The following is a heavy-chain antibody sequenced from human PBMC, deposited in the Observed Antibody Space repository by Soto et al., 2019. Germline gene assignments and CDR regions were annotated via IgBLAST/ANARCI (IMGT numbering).Heavy chain of an antibody. CDR1: GGSVSSGSYY. D-gene: IGHD3-16*02. Sequence: QVQLQESGPGLVKPSETLSLTCTVSGGSVSSGSYYWSWIRQPPGKGLEWIGYIYYSGSTNYNPSIKSRVTISVDTSKNQFSLKLSSVTAADTAVYYCARDMMMITFGGVIVRAFDYWGQGTLVTVSS. J-gene: IGHJ4*02. CDR2: IYYSGST. CDR3: ARDMMMITFGGVIVRAFDY. V-gene: IGHV4-61*01.